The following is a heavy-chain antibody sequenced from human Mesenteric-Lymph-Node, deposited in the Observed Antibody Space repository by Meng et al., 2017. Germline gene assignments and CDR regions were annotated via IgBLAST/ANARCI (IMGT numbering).Heavy chain of an antibody. CDR3: ARDTPGLLFDY. Sequence: EVQLGESGGGLVKPGGSLRLSCAASGCTFSSYAMNGGRRAPGKGLEWVSSISSSSNYIYSADSVKGRFTISRDNAKNSLYLQMNSLRAEDTAVYYCARDTPGLLFDYWGQGTLVTVSS. D-gene: IGHD5-18*01. CDR1: GCTFSSYA. CDR2: ISSSSNYI. J-gene: IGHJ4*02. V-gene: IGHV3-21*01.